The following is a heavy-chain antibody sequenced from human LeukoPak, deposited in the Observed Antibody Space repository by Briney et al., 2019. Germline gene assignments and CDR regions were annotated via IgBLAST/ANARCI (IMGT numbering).Heavy chain of an antibody. CDR2: IYYSGST. Sequence: SETLSLTCTVSGGSISSSNYYWDWIRQPPEKGLEWIGSIYYSGSTYYNPSLKSRVTISVDTSKNQFSLKLSSVSAADTAVYYCARDYYYYYIDVWGKGATVTVSS. CDR1: GGSISSSNYY. V-gene: IGHV4-39*07. J-gene: IGHJ6*03. CDR3: ARDYYYYYIDV.